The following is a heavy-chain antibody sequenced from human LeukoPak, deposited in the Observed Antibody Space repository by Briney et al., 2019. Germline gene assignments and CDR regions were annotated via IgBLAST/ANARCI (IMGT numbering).Heavy chain of an antibody. CDR2: ISGSGGST. V-gene: IGHV3-23*01. D-gene: IGHD5-24*01. CDR1: GFTFSSYS. J-gene: IGHJ4*02. Sequence: GGSLRLSCAASGFTFSSYSMNWVRQAPGKGLEWVSAISGSGGSTYYADSVKGRFTISRDNSKNTLYLQMNSLRAEDTAVYYYAKDYTKRWLGGFDYWGQGTLVTVSS. CDR3: AKDYTKRWLGGFDY.